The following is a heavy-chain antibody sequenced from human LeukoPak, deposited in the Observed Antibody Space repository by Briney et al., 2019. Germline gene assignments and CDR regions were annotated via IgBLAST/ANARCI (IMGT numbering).Heavy chain of an antibody. J-gene: IGHJ6*02. Sequence: SETLSLTCTVSGGSISSYYWSWIRQPAAKGLEWVGRIYSSGTTTYNPSFKSRVTMSLDTSNNQLSLKLTSVTAADTAVYYCARVSPIPAAGSSYYFAMDVWGQGTTVTVSS. CDR2: IYSSGTT. D-gene: IGHD6-13*01. CDR3: ARVSPIPAAGSSYYFAMDV. CDR1: GGSISSYY. V-gene: IGHV4-4*07.